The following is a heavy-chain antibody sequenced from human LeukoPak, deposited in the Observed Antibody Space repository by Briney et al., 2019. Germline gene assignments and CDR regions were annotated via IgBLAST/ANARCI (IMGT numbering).Heavy chain of an antibody. J-gene: IGHJ4*02. D-gene: IGHD6-19*01. Sequence: GASVKVSCKASGYTFTGYYMHWVRQAPGQGLEWMGWINPNSGGTNYAQKFQGRVTMTRDTSISTAYMELSRLRSDDTAVYYCARKYSYNSGGLDHWGQGALVTVPS. CDR3: ARKYSYNSGGLDH. V-gene: IGHV1-2*02. CDR2: INPNSGGT. CDR1: GYTFTGYY.